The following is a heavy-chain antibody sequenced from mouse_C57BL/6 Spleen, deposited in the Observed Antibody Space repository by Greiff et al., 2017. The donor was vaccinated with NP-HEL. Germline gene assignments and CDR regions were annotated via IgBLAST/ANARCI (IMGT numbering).Heavy chain of an antibody. D-gene: IGHD3-1*01. CDR2: IDPENGDT. CDR3: TKWGYGY. CDR1: GFNIKDDY. V-gene: IGHV14-4*01. J-gene: IGHJ2*01. Sequence: VQLKQSGAELVRPGASVKLSCTASGFNIKDDYMHWVKQRPEQGLEWIGWIDPENGDTEYASKFQGKATITADTSSNTAYLQLSSLTSEDTAVYYCTKWGYGYWGQGTTLTVSS.